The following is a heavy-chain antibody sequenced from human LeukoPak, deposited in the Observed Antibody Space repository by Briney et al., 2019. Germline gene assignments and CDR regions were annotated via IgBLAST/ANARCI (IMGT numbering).Heavy chain of an antibody. V-gene: IGHV4-4*07. J-gene: IGHJ5*02. D-gene: IGHD3-9*01. Sequence: SETLSLTCIVSGGSISSYYWSWIRQPAGKGLEWIGRIHTSGSTNYNPSLKSRVTMSVDTSKNQFSLKLSSVTAADTAVYYCARDLLYDILTGYYSRWGSANWFDPWGQGTLVTVSS. CDR2: IHTSGST. CDR3: ARDLLYDILTGYYSRWGSANWFDP. CDR1: GGSISSYY.